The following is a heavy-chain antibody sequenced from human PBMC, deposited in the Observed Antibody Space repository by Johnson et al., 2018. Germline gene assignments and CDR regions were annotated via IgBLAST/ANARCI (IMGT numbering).Heavy chain of an antibody. Sequence: VQLVESGGGLVQPGGSLRLSCAASGFTFSSYAMSWVRQAPGKGLEWVSAISGSGGSTYYADSVKGRFTISRDNAKNSLYRQMNSLRAEETAVYYCSRANSGPNWFDPWGQGTLVTVSS. D-gene: IGHD3-10*01. V-gene: IGHV3-23*04. CDR2: ISGSGGST. J-gene: IGHJ5*02. CDR1: GFTFSSYA. CDR3: SRANSGPNWFDP.